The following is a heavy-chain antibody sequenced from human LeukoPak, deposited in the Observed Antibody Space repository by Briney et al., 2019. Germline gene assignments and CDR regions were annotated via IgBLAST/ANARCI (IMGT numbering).Heavy chain of an antibody. D-gene: IGHD2-2*01. Sequence: EASVKVSCKASGYTFTSYGISWVRQAPGQGLEWMGWISAYNGNTNYAQKLQGRVTMTTDTSTSTAYMELRSLRSDDTAVYYCARDRGIVVVPAAPESYYYYGMTSGAKGPRSPSP. J-gene: IGHJ6*02. V-gene: IGHV1-18*01. CDR1: GYTFTSYG. CDR3: ARDRGIVVVPAAPESYYYYGMTS. CDR2: ISAYNGNT.